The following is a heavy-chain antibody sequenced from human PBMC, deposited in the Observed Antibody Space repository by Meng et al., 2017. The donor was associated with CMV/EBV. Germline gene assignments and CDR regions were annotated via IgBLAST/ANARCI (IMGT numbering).Heavy chain of an antibody. CDR3: AREGNNPFDY. D-gene: IGHD1/OR15-1a*01. CDR2: IYYSGST. J-gene: IGHJ4*02. V-gene: IGHV4-30-4*08. CDR1: GGSISSGDYS. Sequence: HVQLAESGPRLVKPSQTFALTCPSSGGSISSGDYSWSWIRQPPGKGLEWIGYIYYSGSTYYNPSLKSRVTISVDTSKNQFSLKLSSVTAADTAVYYCAREGNNPFDYWGQGTLVTVSS.